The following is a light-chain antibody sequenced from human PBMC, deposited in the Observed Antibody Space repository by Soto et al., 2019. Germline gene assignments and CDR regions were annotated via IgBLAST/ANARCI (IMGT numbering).Light chain of an antibody. J-gene: IGKJ4*01. CDR1: QSISNY. CDR3: LQGYTTPPLT. Sequence: DIQMTQSPSSLSASVGDRATITCRASQSISNYLSWYQHKPGIAPKLLIYAASTLQSGVPSRFSGSGSGTDFTLTISSLQFEDFATYYCLQGYTTPPLTFGGGTKVEIK. V-gene: IGKV1-39*01. CDR2: AAS.